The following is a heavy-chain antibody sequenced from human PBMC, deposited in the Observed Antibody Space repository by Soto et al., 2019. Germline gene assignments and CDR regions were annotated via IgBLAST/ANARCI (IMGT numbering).Heavy chain of an antibody. CDR3: ARVIVVSGRYYFDY. CDR2: ISAYNGNT. Sequence: QVQLVQSGAEVKKPGASVKVSCKASGYTFTSYSITWVRQAPGQGLEWMGRISAYNGNTNDAQKLQGRVTMTTDTSTSTAYMELRSLRSDDTAVYYCARVIVVSGRYYFDYWGQGTLVTVSS. V-gene: IGHV1-18*01. CDR1: GYTFTSYS. D-gene: IGHD2-2*01. J-gene: IGHJ4*02.